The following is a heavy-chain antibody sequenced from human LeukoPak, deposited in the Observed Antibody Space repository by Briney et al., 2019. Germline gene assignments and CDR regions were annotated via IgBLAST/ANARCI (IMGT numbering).Heavy chain of an antibody. V-gene: IGHV3-9*01. D-gene: IGHD1-26*01. CDR1: GFTFGDYA. J-gene: IGHJ4*02. CDR2: ISWNSDSI. CDR3: ARDRGSGSSSFDY. Sequence: HPGGSLRLSCAASGFTFGDYAMHWVRQAPGKGLEWVSHISWNSDSIGYADSVKGRFTISRDNAKTSLYLQMNSLRAEDTAVYYCARDRGSGSSSFDYWGQGTLVTVSS.